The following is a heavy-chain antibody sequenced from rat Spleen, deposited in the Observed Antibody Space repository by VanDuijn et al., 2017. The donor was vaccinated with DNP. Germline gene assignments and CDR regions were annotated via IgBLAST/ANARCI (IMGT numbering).Heavy chain of an antibody. CDR1: GFTFSDYN. CDR3: ATSRDGFAY. CDR2: INYAGGST. V-gene: IGHV5-7*01. Sequence: EVKLVESGGGLVQPGRSLKLSCAASGFTFSDYNMAWVRHAPKKGLEWVATINYAGGSTYYRDSVKGRFTISRDNTKSTLYLQMDSLRSEDTATYYCATSRDGFAYWGQGTLVTVSS. J-gene: IGHJ3*01.